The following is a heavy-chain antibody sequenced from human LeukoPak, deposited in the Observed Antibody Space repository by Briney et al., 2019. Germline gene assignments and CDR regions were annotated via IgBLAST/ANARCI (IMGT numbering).Heavy chain of an antibody. CDR1: GYTFTGYY. CDR3: ARRLGELSLYAFDI. D-gene: IGHD3-16*02. V-gene: IGHV1-2*06. J-gene: IGHJ3*02. Sequence: ASVKVSCKASGYTFTGYYMHWVRQAPGQGLEWMGRINPNSGGTNYVQKFQGRVTMTRDTSISTAYMKLSRLRSDDTAVYYCARRLGELSLYAFDIWGQGTMVTVSS. CDR2: INPNSGGT.